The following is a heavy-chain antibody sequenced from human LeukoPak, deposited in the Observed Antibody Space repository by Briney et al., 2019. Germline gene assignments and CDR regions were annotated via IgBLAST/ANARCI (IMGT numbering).Heavy chain of an antibody. CDR3: ATSGSLPWPFDP. V-gene: IGHV1-2*02. D-gene: IGHD1-26*01. CDR2: INPSSGGT. Sequence: ASVKVSCKASGYTYTAYYMLWVRQAPGQGLQWMGWINPSSGGTNHAQKFQGRVTMTRDTSISTAYMELSRLRSDDTAVYYCATSGSLPWPFDPWGQGTLVTVSS. CDR1: GYTYTAYY. J-gene: IGHJ5*02.